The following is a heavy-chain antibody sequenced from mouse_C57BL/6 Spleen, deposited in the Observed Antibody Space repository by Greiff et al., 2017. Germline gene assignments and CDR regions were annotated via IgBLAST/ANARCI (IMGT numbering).Heavy chain of an antibody. CDR1: GFTFTDYY. Sequence: EVKLVESGGGLVQPGGSLCLSCAASGFTFTDYYMSWVRQPPGKALEWLGFIRNKGNGYTTEYSASVLGPFTSSRDNSQSIHYLQMKALRAEDSATYYCARTLSSSWYFDVWGTGTTVTVSS. D-gene: IGHD1-1*01. CDR2: IRNKGNGYTT. J-gene: IGHJ1*03. V-gene: IGHV7-3*01. CDR3: ARTLSSSWYFDV.